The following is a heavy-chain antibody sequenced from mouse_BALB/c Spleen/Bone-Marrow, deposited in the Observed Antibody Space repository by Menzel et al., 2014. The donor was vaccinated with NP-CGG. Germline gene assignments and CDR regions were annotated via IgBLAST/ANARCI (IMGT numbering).Heavy chain of an antibody. CDR1: GFNIKDTY. J-gene: IGHJ2*01. V-gene: IGHV14-3*02. CDR2: IDPANGNT. Sequence: EVKLMESGAELVKPGASVKLSCTASGFNIKDTYMHWVNQRPEQGLEWIGRIDPANGNTKYDPKFQGKATITADTFSNTAYLQLSSLTSEDTAVYYCASYVYGYYFDYWGQGTTLTVSS. CDR3: ASYVYGYYFDY. D-gene: IGHD2-2*01.